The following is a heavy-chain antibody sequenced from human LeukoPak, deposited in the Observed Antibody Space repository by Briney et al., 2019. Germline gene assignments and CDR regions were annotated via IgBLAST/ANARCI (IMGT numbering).Heavy chain of an antibody. CDR1: GFTFSSYS. CDR3: ARSHYDFWSGYYGY. CDR2: ISSSSSTI. J-gene: IGHJ4*02. Sequence: GGSLRLSCAASGFTFSSYSMNWVRQAPWKGLEWVSYISSSSSTIYYADSVKGRFTISRDNAKNSLYLQMNSLRAEDTAVYYCARSHYDFWSGYYGYWGQGTLVTVSS. D-gene: IGHD3-3*01. V-gene: IGHV3-48*04.